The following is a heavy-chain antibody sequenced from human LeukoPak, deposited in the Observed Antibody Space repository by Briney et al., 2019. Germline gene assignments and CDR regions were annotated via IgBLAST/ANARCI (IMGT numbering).Heavy chain of an antibody. J-gene: IGHJ5*02. CDR3: ARDRVTVTTGWFDP. Sequence: PSETLSLTCAVSGYSISSGYYWGWIRQPPGKALKWIGSIYHSGSTYYNPSLKSRVTISVDTYKNQFSLKLSSVTAADTAVYYCARDRVTVTTGWFDPWGQGTLVTVSS. V-gene: IGHV4-38-2*02. D-gene: IGHD4-17*01. CDR2: IYHSGST. CDR1: GYSISSGYY.